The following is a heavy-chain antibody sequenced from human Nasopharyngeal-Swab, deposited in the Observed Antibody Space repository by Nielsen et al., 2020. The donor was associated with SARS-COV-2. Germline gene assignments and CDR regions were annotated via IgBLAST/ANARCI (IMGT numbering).Heavy chain of an antibody. Sequence: WVRQAPGQGLEWMGWISAYNGNTNYVQKLQGRVTMTTDTSTGTAYMELRSLRSDDTAVYYCARAGDRFGELLFFDYWGQGNLVTVSS. V-gene: IGHV1-18*01. CDR3: ARAGDRFGELLFFDY. D-gene: IGHD3-10*01. J-gene: IGHJ4*02. CDR2: ISAYNGNT.